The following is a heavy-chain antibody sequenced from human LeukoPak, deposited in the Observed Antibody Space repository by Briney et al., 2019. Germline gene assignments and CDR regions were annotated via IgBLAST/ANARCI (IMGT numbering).Heavy chain of an antibody. CDR2: MNTNSGNT. CDR1: GYSFNSYD. CDR3: ARMDYYDSRDNWFDP. D-gene: IGHD3-22*01. J-gene: IGHJ5*02. Sequence: ASGKVSCKGAGYSFNSYDINWVGQAPGQGLEWMGGMNTNSGNTGYAQKFQGRVTMTRNPSISTAYMALSSLTSEDTAVYYCARMDYYDSRDNWFDPWGQGTLVTVSS. V-gene: IGHV1-8*01.